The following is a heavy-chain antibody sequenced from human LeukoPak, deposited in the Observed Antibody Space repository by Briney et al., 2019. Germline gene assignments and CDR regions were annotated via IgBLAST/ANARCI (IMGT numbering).Heavy chain of an antibody. CDR3: ARDEDYHILTGYERFDY. V-gene: IGHV1-18*01. J-gene: IGHJ4*02. CDR1: GYTFTSYG. CDR2: ISAYNSNT. Sequence: ASVKVSCKASGYTFTSYGISWVRQAPGQGLEWMGWISAYNSNTNYAQKLQGRVTMTTDTSTSTAYMELRSLRPDDTAVYYCARDEDYHILTGYERFDYWGQGTLVTVSS. D-gene: IGHD3-9*01.